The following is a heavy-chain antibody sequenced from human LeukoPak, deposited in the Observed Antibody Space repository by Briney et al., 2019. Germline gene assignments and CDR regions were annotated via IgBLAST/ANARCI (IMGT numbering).Heavy chain of an antibody. CDR3: AKDEQWLVPDY. J-gene: IGHJ4*02. CDR1: GFTFSTYA. V-gene: IGHV3-30*18. Sequence: PGGSLRLSCAASGFTFSTYAMSWVRQAPGKGLEWVAVISYDGSNKYYADSVKGRFTISRDNSKNTLYLQMNSLRAEDTAVYYCAKDEQWLVPDYWGQGTLVTVSS. D-gene: IGHD6-19*01. CDR2: ISYDGSNK.